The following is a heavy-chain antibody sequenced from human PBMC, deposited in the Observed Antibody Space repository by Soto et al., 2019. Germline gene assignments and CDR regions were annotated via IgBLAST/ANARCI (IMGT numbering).Heavy chain of an antibody. D-gene: IGHD1-26*01. Sequence: EVQLVESGGGLVQPGGSLRLSCAASGFTFSSYWMHWVRQAPGVGLVWVSRINSDGSTTTYADSVKGRFTISRDNAKNTLYLQMHSLRAEDTAVYYCARVAVGSYNCFAPWGQGTLVTVSS. V-gene: IGHV3-74*01. CDR2: INSDGSTT. J-gene: IGHJ5*02. CDR1: GFTFSSYW. CDR3: ARVAVGSYNCFAP.